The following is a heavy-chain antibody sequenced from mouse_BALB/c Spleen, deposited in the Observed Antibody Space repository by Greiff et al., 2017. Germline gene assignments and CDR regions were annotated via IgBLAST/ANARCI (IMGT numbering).Heavy chain of an antibody. Sequence: DVQLQESGGDLVKPGGSLKLSCAASGFTFSSYGMSWVRQTPDKRLEWVATISSGGSYTYYPDSVKGRFTISRDNAKNTLYLQMSSLKSEDTAMYYCAREGVIMGGYYFDYWGQGTTLTVSS. CDR2: ISSGGSYT. D-gene: IGHD2-4*01. CDR3: AREGVIMGGYYFDY. J-gene: IGHJ2*01. V-gene: IGHV5-6*01. CDR1: GFTFSSYG.